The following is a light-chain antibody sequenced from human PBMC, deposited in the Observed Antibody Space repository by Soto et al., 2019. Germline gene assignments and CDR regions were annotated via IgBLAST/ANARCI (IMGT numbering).Light chain of an antibody. CDR2: DAS. J-gene: IGKJ4*01. CDR1: QSVSSY. CDR3: QQRSNWPLT. Sequence: EIVLTQSPATLSLSPWERATLSCKASQSVSSYLAWYQQKPGQAPRLLIYDASNRATGIPARFSGSGSGTDFTLTISSLEAEDFAVYYCQQRSNWPLTFGGGTKVDIK. V-gene: IGKV3-11*01.